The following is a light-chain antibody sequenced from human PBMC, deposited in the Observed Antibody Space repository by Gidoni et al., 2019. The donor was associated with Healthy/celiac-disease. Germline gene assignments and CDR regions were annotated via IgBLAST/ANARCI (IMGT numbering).Light chain of an antibody. CDR3: QQRSSWPPYT. CDR2: DAS. J-gene: IGKJ2*01. Sequence: EIVLTQSPATLSLSPGERATLSCRASQSVSSYLAWYQQKPGQAPRLLIYDASNRATGIPARFSGSGSGTDFTLTISSLEPEDFAVYYCQQRSSWPPYTFXQXTKLEIK. CDR1: QSVSSY. V-gene: IGKV3-11*01.